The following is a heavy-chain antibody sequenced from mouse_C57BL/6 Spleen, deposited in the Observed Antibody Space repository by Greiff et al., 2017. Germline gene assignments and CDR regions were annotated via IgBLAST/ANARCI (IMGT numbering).Heavy chain of an antibody. D-gene: IGHD2-2*01. CDR3: ARKDGYDGGFDY. J-gene: IGHJ2*01. CDR2: IWPGGGT. V-gene: IGHV2-9-1*01. CDR1: GFSLTSYA. Sequence: VKLVESGPGLVAPSQSLSITCTVSGFSLTSYAISWVRQPPGKGLEWLGVIWPGGGTNYNSALKSRLSISKDNSKSQVFLKMNSLQTDDTARYYCARKDGYDGGFDYWGQGTTLTVSS.